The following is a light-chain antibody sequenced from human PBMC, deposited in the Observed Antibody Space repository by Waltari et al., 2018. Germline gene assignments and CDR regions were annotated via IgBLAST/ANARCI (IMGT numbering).Light chain of an antibody. CDR2: DAS. J-gene: IGKJ4*01. Sequence: EIVSPPPPATLSSSAGAGATLCCRASHSLSSYLAGYQQKPRQPPRPLIYDASNRAAGSPARFSGGGSAADFTLTISSRVPEDYAVFYCQQRGIWPPLTFGGGTKVEIK. CDR3: QQRGIWPPLT. V-gene: IGKV3-11*01. CDR1: HSLSSY.